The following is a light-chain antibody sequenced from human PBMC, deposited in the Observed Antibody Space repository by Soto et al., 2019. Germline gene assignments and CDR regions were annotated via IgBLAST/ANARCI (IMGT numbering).Light chain of an antibody. Sequence: EIVLTQSPGTLSLSPGERATLSCSASQSVSSSYLAWYQQKPGQAPRLLIYDASSRATGIPDRLSGSGSGTDFTLTISRLEPEDFAVYYCQQYGSSPWTFGQGTKVEIK. V-gene: IGKV3-20*01. CDR2: DAS. CDR3: QQYGSSPWT. J-gene: IGKJ1*01. CDR1: QSVSSSY.